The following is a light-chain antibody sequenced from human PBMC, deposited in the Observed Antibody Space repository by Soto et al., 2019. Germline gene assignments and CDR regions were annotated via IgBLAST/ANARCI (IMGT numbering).Light chain of an antibody. CDR3: QQYYSYSLFT. V-gene: IGKV1-8*01. CDR1: QGISSY. Sequence: AIRMTQSPSSLSASTGDRVTITCGASQGISSYLAWYQQKPGKAPKLLIYAASTLQSGVPSRFSGSGSGTDFTLTIRCLQSEDFATYYCQQYYSYSLFTFGPGTKVDIK. CDR2: AAS. J-gene: IGKJ3*01.